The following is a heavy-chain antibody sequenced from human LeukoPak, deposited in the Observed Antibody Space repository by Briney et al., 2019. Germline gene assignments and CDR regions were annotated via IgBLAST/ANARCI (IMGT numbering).Heavy chain of an antibody. J-gene: IGHJ4*02. CDR2: VKSKSDGGTT. D-gene: IGHD2-8*01. CDR3: AKDMGYFTN. CDR1: GFTFSTAW. Sequence: TTGGSLRLSCAASGFTFSTAWMSWVRQAPGKGLEWVGRVKSKSDGGTTDYAAPVKGRFTISRDDSKNTLYLQMNSLKTEDTAVYYCAKDMGYFTNWGQGTLVTVSS. V-gene: IGHV3-15*01.